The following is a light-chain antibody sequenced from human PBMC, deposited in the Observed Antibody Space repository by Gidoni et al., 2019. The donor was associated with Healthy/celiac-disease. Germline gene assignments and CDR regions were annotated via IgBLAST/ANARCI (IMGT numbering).Light chain of an antibody. J-gene: IGKJ1*01. Sequence: MVLTTYPGTLSWSPGERATLSCRASQSVSSSYVAWYQQKPGQAPSLLIYGPSSRATGIPDRFSGSGSGTDFTLTISRLEPEDFAVYYCQQYGSSPETFGQGTKVEIK. CDR3: QQYGSSPET. V-gene: IGKV3-20*01. CDR1: QSVSSSY. CDR2: GPS.